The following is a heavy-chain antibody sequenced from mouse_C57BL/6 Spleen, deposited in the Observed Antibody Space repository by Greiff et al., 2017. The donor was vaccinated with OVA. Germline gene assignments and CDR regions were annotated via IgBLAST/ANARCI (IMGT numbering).Heavy chain of an antibody. Sequence: EVQLVESGEGLVKPGGSLKLSCAASGFTFSSYAMSWVRQTPEKRLEWVAYISSGGDYIYYADTVKGRFTISRDNARNTLYLQMSSLKSEDTAMYYCTRVGYYGSSYGYFDYWGQGTTLTVSS. D-gene: IGHD1-1*01. CDR2: ISSGGDYI. CDR3: TRVGYYGSSYGYFDY. V-gene: IGHV5-9-1*02. CDR1: GFTFSSYA. J-gene: IGHJ2*01.